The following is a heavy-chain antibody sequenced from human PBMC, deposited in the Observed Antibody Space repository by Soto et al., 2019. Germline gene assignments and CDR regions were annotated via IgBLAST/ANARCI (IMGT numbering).Heavy chain of an antibody. CDR2: VYYSGST. CDR3: ARKEYSSGWYAY. CDR1: GDSISRGDYF. J-gene: IGHJ4*02. Sequence: QAQLQESGPGLVKPSQTLSLKCSVSGDSISRGDYFWSWIRQHPGKGLEWIGYVYYSGSTYYNPCLESRVYISVDTSKNQFFLKLRSVTAADTAVYYCARKEYSSGWYAYWGQGTLVTVSS. V-gene: IGHV4-31*03. D-gene: IGHD6-19*01.